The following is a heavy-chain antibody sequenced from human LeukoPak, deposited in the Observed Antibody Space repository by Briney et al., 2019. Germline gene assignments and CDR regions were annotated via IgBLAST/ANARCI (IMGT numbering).Heavy chain of an antibody. CDR3: AKQWLADYFFDY. V-gene: IGHV3-23*01. Sequence: GGSLRLSCAASGFTFTNAWMTWVRQAPGKGLEWVSAISGSGGSTYYADSVKGRFTISRDNSKNTLYLQMNSLRAEDTAVYYCAKQWLADYFFDYWGQGTLVTVSS. J-gene: IGHJ4*02. CDR2: ISGSGGST. CDR1: GFTFTNAW. D-gene: IGHD6-19*01.